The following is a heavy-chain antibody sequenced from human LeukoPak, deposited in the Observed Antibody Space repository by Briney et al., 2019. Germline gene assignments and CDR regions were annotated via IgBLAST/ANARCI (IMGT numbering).Heavy chain of an antibody. D-gene: IGHD1-26*01. V-gene: IGHV3-30*02. Sequence: GGSLRLSCAASGFTFNRRGMHWVRQAPGKGLEWVAFIRYDGGETFYADFVKGRFTISRDNSKNTLSLQMNSLRAEDTAIYYCSTDHVGATVEFDSWGQGTLVTVSS. CDR1: GFTFNRRG. CDR3: STDHVGATVEFDS. J-gene: IGHJ4*02. CDR2: IRYDGGET.